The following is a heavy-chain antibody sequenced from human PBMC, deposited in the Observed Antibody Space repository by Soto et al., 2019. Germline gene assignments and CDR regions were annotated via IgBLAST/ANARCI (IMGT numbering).Heavy chain of an antibody. CDR2: IIPIFGTA. CDR1: GGTFSSYA. CDR3: ARERQNYYYDSSGYSHLVFDY. V-gene: IGHV1-69*06. D-gene: IGHD3-22*01. Sequence: RXSVKVSCKASGGTFSSYAISWVRQAPGQGLECMGGIIPIFGTANYAQKFQGRVTITADKSTSTAYMELSSLRSEDTAVYYCARERQNYYYDSSGYSHLVFDYWGQGTLVTVSS. J-gene: IGHJ4*02.